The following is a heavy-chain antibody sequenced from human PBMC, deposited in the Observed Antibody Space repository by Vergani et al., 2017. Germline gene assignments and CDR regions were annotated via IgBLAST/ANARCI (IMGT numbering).Heavy chain of an antibody. CDR1: EFTFSNYA. V-gene: IGHV3-23*01. Sequence: EVQLLESGGGLVQPGGSLRLTCEASEFTFSNYAMNWVRQAPGKGLEWVSGISGSGVSAYYTDSVKGRFTISRDNSKNMLFLQMNNLRTEDTAIYYCAKQYFVSGNYLFDYWGQGTLVTVSS. CDR2: ISGSGVSA. J-gene: IGHJ4*02. CDR3: AKQYFVSGNYLFDY. D-gene: IGHD3-10*01.